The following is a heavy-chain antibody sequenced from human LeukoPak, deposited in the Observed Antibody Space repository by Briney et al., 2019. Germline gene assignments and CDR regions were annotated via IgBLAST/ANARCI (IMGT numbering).Heavy chain of an antibody. CDR2: ISSSNSYI. CDR1: GFTLSSYN. CDR3: AREDWTK. D-gene: IGHD3/OR15-3a*01. J-gene: IGHJ4*02. Sequence: PGGSLRLSCVASGFTLSSYNMNWVRQAPGKGLEWVSFISSSNSYIYYADSVKGRFTISRDNAKNSLCLQMNSLRAEDTAVYYCAREDWTKWGQGTLVTVSS. V-gene: IGHV3-21*01.